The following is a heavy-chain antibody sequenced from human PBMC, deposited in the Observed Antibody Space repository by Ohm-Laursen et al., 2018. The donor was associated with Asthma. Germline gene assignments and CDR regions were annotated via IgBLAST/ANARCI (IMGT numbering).Heavy chain of an antibody. Sequence: PSETLSLTCTVFNGSVRGHYWTWVRQPPGRELEWIAYMPSNGGANYSPSLRSRVTLSTDTSKNQVSLRLSSVTAADTAVYYCARAQKTDTSGYFLFDPWGQGTLVTVSS. CDR1: NGSVRGHY. D-gene: IGHD3-22*01. V-gene: IGHV4-59*02. CDR3: ARAQKTDTSGYFLFDP. CDR2: MPSNGGA. J-gene: IGHJ5*02.